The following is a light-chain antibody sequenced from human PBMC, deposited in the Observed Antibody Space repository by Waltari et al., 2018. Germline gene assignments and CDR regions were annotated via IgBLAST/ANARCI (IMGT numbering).Light chain of an antibody. CDR2: AAS. V-gene: IGKV1-27*01. CDR1: QGISNF. J-gene: IGKJ3*01. CDR3: QNYYSAPFT. Sequence: DIQMTQSPSSLSASVGDRVTITSRASQGISNFLAWYQQEPGKPPKLLIYAASTLQAGAPARFSGSGTGTDFTHTISSLQPEDVSAYCCQNYYSAPFTFGPGTTVEI.